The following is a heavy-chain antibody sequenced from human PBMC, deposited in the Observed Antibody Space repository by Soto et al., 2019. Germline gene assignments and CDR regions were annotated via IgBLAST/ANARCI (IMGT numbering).Heavy chain of an antibody. D-gene: IGHD6-19*01. CDR1: GFTFSSYG. V-gene: IGHV3-30*18. CDR3: AKAKAGIAVAGTNPGDY. J-gene: IGHJ4*02. CDR2: ISYDGSNK. Sequence: VQLVESGGGVVQPGRSLRLSCAASGFTFSSYGMHWVRQAPGKGLEWVAVISYDGSNKYYADSVKGRFTISRDNSKNTLYLQMNSLRAEDTAVYYCAKAKAGIAVAGTNPGDYWGQGTLVTVSS.